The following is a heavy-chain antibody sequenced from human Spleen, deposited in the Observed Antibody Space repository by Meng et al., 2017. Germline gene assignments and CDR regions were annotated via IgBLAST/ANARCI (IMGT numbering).Heavy chain of an antibody. CDR2: IRGSGGGT. CDR3: AREHIDEYRFFYDVDV. CDR1: GFTFSSYG. Sequence: GGSLRLSCAASGFTFSSYGMNWVRQAPGKGLEWVSSIRGSGGGTHYPDSVKGRFTISRDNSKNTLYLQMNSLRAEDTAVYYCAREHIDEYRFFYDVDVWGQGTTVTVSS. J-gene: IGHJ6*02. D-gene: IGHD2-21*01. V-gene: IGHV3-23*01.